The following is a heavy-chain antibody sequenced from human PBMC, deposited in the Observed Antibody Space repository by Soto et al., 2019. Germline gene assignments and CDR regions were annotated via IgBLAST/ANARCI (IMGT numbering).Heavy chain of an antibody. CDR3: AREAVSGRTGFDY. Sequence: ASVKVSCKASGDTFTDYYIHWVRQAPGQGLEWMGTVNACDGHTTYAQQFQGRVTMTTDTSTSTAYMELRSLRSDDTAVYYCAREAVSGRTGFDYWGQGTLVTVS. CDR1: GDTFTDYY. J-gene: IGHJ4*02. V-gene: IGHV1-46*01. D-gene: IGHD6-19*01. CDR2: VNACDGHT.